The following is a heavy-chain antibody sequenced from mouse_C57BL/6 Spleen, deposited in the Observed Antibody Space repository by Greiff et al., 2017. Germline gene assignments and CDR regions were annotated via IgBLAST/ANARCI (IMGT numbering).Heavy chain of an antibody. CDR1: GYTFTSYW. CDR3: ARSHYYGSSRYYAMDY. Sequence: QVQLQQPGTELVKPGASVKLSCKASGYTFTSYWMHWVKQRPGQGLEWIGNINPSNGGTNYNEKFKSKATLTVDKSSSPAYMQLSSLTSEDSAVYYCARSHYYGSSRYYAMDYWGQGTSVTVSS. V-gene: IGHV1-53*01. J-gene: IGHJ4*01. D-gene: IGHD1-1*01. CDR2: INPSNGGT.